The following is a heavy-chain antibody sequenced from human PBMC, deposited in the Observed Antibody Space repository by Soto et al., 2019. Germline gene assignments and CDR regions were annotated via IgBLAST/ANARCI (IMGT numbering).Heavy chain of an antibody. D-gene: IGHD6-6*01. Sequence: GGSLRLSWTASGFTFNDYGMIWVRQVPGKGLEWVSSVNRNGGSTGYADSVKGRFTISRDTAKNSMYLQMSSLRAEDTAVYYCARDLHSSSSRYFDYWGQGALVTDAS. V-gene: IGHV3-20*04. J-gene: IGHJ4*02. CDR3: ARDLHSSSSRYFDY. CDR2: VNRNGGST. CDR1: GFTFNDYG.